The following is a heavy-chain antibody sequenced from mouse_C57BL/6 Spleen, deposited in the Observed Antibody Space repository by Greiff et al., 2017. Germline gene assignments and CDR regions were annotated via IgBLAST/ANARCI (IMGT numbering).Heavy chain of an antibody. CDR3: ASEGNGYAMDY. Sequence: VQLVESGPELVKPGASVTISCKASGNAFSSSWMNWVKQRPGKGLEWIGRIYPGDGDTKYNGQFKGKATLTADKSSSTAYMQLSSLTSEDSAVYFCASEGNGYAMDYWGQGTSVTVSS. D-gene: IGHD2-1*01. V-gene: IGHV1-82*01. J-gene: IGHJ4*01. CDR2: IYPGDGDT. CDR1: GNAFSSSW.